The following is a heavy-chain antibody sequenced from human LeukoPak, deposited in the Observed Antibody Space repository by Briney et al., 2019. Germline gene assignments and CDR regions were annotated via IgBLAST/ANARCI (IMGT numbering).Heavy chain of an antibody. Sequence: GGSLRLSCAASGFTFSSYEMNWVRQAPGKGLEWVSYISSSGSTIYYADSVKGRFTIPRDNAKNSLYLQMNSLRAEDTAVYYCAGGDYDFWSGYKGGFDYWGQGTLVTVSS. V-gene: IGHV3-48*03. CDR2: ISSSGSTI. CDR1: GFTFSSYE. J-gene: IGHJ4*02. D-gene: IGHD3-3*01. CDR3: AGGDYDFWSGYKGGFDY.